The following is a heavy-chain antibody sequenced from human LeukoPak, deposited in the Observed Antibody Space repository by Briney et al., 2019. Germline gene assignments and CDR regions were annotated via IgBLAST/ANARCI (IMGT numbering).Heavy chain of an antibody. CDR3: ARGVSDYYYYMDV. V-gene: IGHV4-59*01. CDR1: GGSISSYY. Sequence: SETLSLTCTVSGGSISSYYGSWIRQPPGKGLEWIGYIYYSGSTNYNPSLKSRVTISVDTSKNQFSLKLSSVTAADTAVYYCARGVSDYYYYMDVWGKGTTVTISS. J-gene: IGHJ6*03. CDR2: IYYSGST.